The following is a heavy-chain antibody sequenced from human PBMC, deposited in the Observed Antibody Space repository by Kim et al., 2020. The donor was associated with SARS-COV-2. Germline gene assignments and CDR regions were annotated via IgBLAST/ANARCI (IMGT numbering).Heavy chain of an antibody. J-gene: IGHJ4*02. V-gene: IGHV6-1*01. Sequence: YALSAKRRITINPDTSKNQFSRQLTSVTPEDTAVYYCARDRQRAGTGVDYWGQGTLVTVSS. D-gene: IGHD6-19*01. CDR3: ARDRQRAGTGVDY.